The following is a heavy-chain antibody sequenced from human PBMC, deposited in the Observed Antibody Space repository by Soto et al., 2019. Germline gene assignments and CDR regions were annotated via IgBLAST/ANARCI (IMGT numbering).Heavy chain of an antibody. CDR1: GFTFNNYA. CDR3: AKVIVVIAAAGDYFDS. V-gene: IGHV3-23*01. Sequence: EVQLLESGGGLVQPGGSLRVSCAASGFTFNNYAMTWVRQAPGKGLEWVSVISGSGGSTHYADSVQGRFSISRDNSKNTVYLQMNSLGVEDTALYYCAKVIVVIAAAGDYFDSWGQGTLVTVSS. CDR2: ISGSGGST. J-gene: IGHJ4*02. D-gene: IGHD2-15*01.